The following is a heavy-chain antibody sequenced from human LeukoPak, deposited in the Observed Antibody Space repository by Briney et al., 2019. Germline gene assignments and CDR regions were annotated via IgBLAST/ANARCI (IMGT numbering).Heavy chain of an antibody. CDR3: ASQEGAFDI. CDR2: IYYSGST. Sequence: SETLSLTCTVSGGSISSSSHSWGWIRQPPGKGLEWIGYIYYSGSTNYNPSLKSRVTISVDTSKNQFSLKLSSVTAADTAVYYCASQEGAFDIWGQGTMVTVSS. CDR1: GGSISSSSHS. V-gene: IGHV4-61*05. J-gene: IGHJ3*02.